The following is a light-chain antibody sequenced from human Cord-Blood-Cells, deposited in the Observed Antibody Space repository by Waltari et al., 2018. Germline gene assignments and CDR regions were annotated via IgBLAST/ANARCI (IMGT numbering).Light chain of an antibody. J-gene: IGLJ2*01. Sequence: QSALTQPPSASGSPGQSVTISCTGTSSDVGGYNYVHWYQQHPGKAPKLIIYEVSKRPSGVPDRFSGSKSGNTASLTVSGLQAEDEADYYCSSYAGSNNFVVFGGGTKLTVL. CDR2: EVS. V-gene: IGLV2-8*01. CDR1: SSDVGGYNY. CDR3: SSYAGSNNFVV.